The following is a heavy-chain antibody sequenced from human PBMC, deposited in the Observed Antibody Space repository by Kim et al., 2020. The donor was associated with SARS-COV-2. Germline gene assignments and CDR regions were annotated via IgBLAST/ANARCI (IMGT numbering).Heavy chain of an antibody. CDR1: EFTFSNYA. D-gene: IGHD6-19*01. V-gene: IGHV3-23*01. J-gene: IGHJ4*02. Sequence: GGSLRLSCAASEFTFSNYAMNWVRQAPGKGLEWVSGISGSGGNTYYADSVKGRFTISRDNSKNTLYLQMNSLRAEDTAVYYCAKVGDNSGWYSGYWGQGTLVTVSS. CDR3: AKVGDNSGWYSGY. CDR2: ISGSGGNT.